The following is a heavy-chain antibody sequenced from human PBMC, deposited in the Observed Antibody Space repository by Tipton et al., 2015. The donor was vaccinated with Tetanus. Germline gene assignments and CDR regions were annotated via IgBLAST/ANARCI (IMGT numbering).Heavy chain of an antibody. Sequence: TLSLTCSVSGASMTSSYYYWGWIRQPPGKGLEWIGNIYYRGSTYYSPSLRSRVVMSIDTSKNQFSLSLRSVTAADTAVYFCARYKTSLVTPEKYFDSWGQGALVTVSS. V-gene: IGHV4-39*01. CDR3: ARYKTSLVTPEKYFDS. CDR1: GASMTSSYYY. J-gene: IGHJ4*02. CDR2: IYYRGST. D-gene: IGHD4-23*01.